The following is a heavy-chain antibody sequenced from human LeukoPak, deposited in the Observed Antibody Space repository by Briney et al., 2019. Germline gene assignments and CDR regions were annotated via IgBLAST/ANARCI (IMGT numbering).Heavy chain of an antibody. D-gene: IGHD6-13*01. CDR3: ARIAAAEFDY. CDR2: IYYSGST. J-gene: IGHJ4*02. V-gene: IGHV4-59*08. CDR1: GGSISSYY. Sequence: SETLSLTCTVSGGSISSYYWSWIRQPPGKELEWIGYIYYSGSTNYNPSLKSRVTISVDTSKNQFSLRLSSVTAADTAVYYCARIAAAEFDYWGQGTLVTVSS.